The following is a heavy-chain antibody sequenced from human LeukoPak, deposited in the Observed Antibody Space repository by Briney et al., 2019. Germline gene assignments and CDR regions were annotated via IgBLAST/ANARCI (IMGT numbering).Heavy chain of an antibody. CDR3: ARGSGWYDY. D-gene: IGHD6-19*01. Sequence: SETLSLTCTVSGTSISTYSWSWIRQPAGKGLEWIGRMYTNGATNYNPSLKSRVTVSVDTSKNQSSLRLSSVTAADTAVYYCARGSGWYDYWGQGTLVTVSS. CDR1: GTSISTYS. CDR2: MYTNGAT. V-gene: IGHV4-4*07. J-gene: IGHJ4*02.